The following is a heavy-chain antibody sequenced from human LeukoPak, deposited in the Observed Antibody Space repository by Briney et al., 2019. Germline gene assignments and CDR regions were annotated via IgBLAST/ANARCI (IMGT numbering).Heavy chain of an antibody. Sequence: PGGSLRLSCAASGFTFSSYEMNWVRQAPGKGLEWVSYISSSGSTIYYADSVKGRFTISRDNAKNSLYLQMNSLRAEDTAVYYGARRSVAFDIWGQGTMVTVSS. CDR3: ARRSVAFDI. J-gene: IGHJ3*02. CDR1: GFTFSSYE. CDR2: ISSSGSTI. V-gene: IGHV3-48*03.